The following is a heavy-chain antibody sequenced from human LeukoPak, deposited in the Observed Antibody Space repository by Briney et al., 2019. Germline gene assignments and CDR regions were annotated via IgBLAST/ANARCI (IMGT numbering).Heavy chain of an antibody. CDR1: GGSISSSSYY. CDR2: IYYSGST. CDR3: ARHAPMTTYDY. V-gene: IGHV4-61*05. J-gene: IGHJ4*02. Sequence: SETLSLTCTVSGGSISSSSYYWGWIRQPPGKGLEWIGYIYYSGSTDYNPSLKSRVTISVDTSKNQFSLKLSSVTAADTAVYFCARHAPMTTYDYWGQGTLVTVSS. D-gene: IGHD4-11*01.